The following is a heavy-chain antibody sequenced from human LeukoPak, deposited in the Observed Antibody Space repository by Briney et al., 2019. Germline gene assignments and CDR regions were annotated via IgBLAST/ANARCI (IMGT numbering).Heavy chain of an antibody. CDR1: GGSISSGSYY. Sequence: SETLSLTCTVSGGSISSGSYYWSWIRQPAGKGLEWIGSIYYSGSTYYNPSLKSRVTISVDTSKNQFSLKLSSVTAADTAVYYCARQIYSSGYYNYWGQGTLVTVSS. D-gene: IGHD3-22*01. CDR3: ARQIYSSGYYNY. J-gene: IGHJ4*02. CDR2: IYYSGST. V-gene: IGHV4-39*01.